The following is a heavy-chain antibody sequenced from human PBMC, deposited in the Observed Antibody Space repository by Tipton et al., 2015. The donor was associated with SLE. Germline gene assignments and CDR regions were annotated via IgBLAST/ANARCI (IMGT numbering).Heavy chain of an antibody. V-gene: IGHV3-23*01. Sequence: GSLRLSCAASGFTFSSYAMSWVRQAPGKGLEWVSAISGSGGSTYYADSVKGRFTISRDNSKNTLYLQMNSLRAEDTAVYYCAKAHNYYDSSGHGYWGQGTLVTVSS. CDR1: GFTFSSYA. CDR3: AKAHNYYDSSGHGY. J-gene: IGHJ4*02. CDR2: ISGSGGST. D-gene: IGHD3-22*01.